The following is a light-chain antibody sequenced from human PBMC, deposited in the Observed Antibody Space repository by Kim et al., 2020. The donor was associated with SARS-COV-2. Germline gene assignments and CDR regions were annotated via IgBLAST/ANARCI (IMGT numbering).Light chain of an antibody. V-gene: IGLV3-21*04. CDR1: NIRSKS. CDR3: QVWDSSSDHWV. Sequence: APGQEARVSIGGNNIRSKSEHGYQQKQGQAQVLVMYYDSDRTWGIAERFSGSGSRNAATLTISRGEAEDEADYYCQVWDSSSDHWVFGGGTQLTVL. CDR2: YDS. J-gene: IGLJ3*02.